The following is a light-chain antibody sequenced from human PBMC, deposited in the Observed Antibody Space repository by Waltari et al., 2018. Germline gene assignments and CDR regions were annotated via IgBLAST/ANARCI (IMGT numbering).Light chain of an antibody. Sequence: QSALTQPRSVSVSPGHSVTISFTGTSIDVGVSHYVSWSQHHPGKAPKLMIYDVSKRPSGVPDRFSGSKSGNTASLTISGLQAEDEADYYCCSYAGSYTVVFGGGTKLTVL. CDR1: SIDVGVSHY. J-gene: IGLJ2*01. CDR3: CSYAGSYTVV. V-gene: IGLV2-11*01. CDR2: DVS.